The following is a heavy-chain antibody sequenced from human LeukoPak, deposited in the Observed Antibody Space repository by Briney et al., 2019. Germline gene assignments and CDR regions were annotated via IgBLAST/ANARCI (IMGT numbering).Heavy chain of an antibody. CDR3: AGRDYYDSSGYFS. D-gene: IGHD3-22*01. J-gene: IGHJ4*02. Sequence: SETLSLTCTVSGGSIRSSYYYWGWIRQPPGKGLEWIGYIYYSGSTNYNPSLKSRVTISLDTSKNQFSLRLSSVTAADTAVYYCAGRDYYDSSGYFSWGQGTLVTVSS. V-gene: IGHV4-61*05. CDR1: GGSIRSSYYY. CDR2: IYYSGST.